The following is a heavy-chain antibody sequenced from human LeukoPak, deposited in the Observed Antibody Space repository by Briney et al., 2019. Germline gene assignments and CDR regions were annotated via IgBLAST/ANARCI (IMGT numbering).Heavy chain of an antibody. D-gene: IGHD2-8*01. V-gene: IGHV3-7*01. Sequence: GGSLRLSCAASGFTFSSYGMHWVRQAPGKGLEWVANIKQDGSGKYYVDSVKGRFTISRDNAKNSLYLQMNSLRDEDTAVYFCARERYCTDGVCRSHFDFWGQGTLVTVSS. CDR2: IKQDGSGK. J-gene: IGHJ4*02. CDR3: ARERYCTDGVCRSHFDF. CDR1: GFTFSSYG.